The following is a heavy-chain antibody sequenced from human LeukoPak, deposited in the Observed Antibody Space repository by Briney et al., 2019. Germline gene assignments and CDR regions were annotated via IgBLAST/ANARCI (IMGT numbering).Heavy chain of an antibody. D-gene: IGHD3-3*01. CDR3: ARGPSLEWSSKTIDY. CDR2: ISYDGSNK. J-gene: IGHJ4*02. Sequence: GRSLRLSCAASGFTFSSYAMHWVRQAPGKGLGWVAVISYDGSNKYYADSVKGRFTISRDNSKNTLYLQMNSLRAEDTAVYYCARGPSLEWSSKTIDYWGQGTLVTVSS. CDR1: GFTFSSYA. V-gene: IGHV3-30-3*01.